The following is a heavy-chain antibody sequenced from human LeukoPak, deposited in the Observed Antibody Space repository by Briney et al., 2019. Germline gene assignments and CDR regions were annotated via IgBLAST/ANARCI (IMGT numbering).Heavy chain of an antibody. D-gene: IGHD4-11*01. CDR2: ISSSGSTI. J-gene: IGHJ4*02. V-gene: IGHV3-11*01. CDR1: GFTFSDYY. CDR3: ARDMGSSPVTTLEYFDY. Sequence: PGGSLRLSCAASGFTFSDYYMSWIRQAPGKGLEWVSYISSSGSTISYADSVKGRFTISRDNAKNSLYLQMNSLRAEGTAVYYCARDMGSSPVTTLEYFDYWGQGTLVTVSS.